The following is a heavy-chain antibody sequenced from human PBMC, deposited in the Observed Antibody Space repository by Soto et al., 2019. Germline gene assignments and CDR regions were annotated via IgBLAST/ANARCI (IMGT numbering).Heavy chain of an antibody. Sequence: GASVNVSCKSSGYTFTSYDINWVRQATGQGLEWMGWMNPNSGNTGYAQKFQGRVTMTRNTSISTAYMELSSLRSEDTAVYYCARVLSSSSGYYYGMDVWGQGTTVTVS. CDR1: GYTFTSYD. D-gene: IGHD6-6*01. J-gene: IGHJ6*02. CDR2: MNPNSGNT. CDR3: ARVLSSSSGYYYGMDV. V-gene: IGHV1-8*01.